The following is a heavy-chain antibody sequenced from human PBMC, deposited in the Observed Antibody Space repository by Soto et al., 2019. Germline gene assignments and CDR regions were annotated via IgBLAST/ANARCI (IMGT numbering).Heavy chain of an antibody. CDR1: VDSITSSSW. Sequence: LRRTLSLTCAVSVDSITSSSWWTWVRQTPGKGLEWIGEIYHNGITAYNPSLKSRVTISVDKSKNQFSLKLNSVTAADTAVYYCARDNKAALNRLDPWGQGIPVTVSS. J-gene: IGHJ5*02. V-gene: IGHV4-4*02. CDR2: IYHNGIT. D-gene: IGHD6-13*01. CDR3: ARDNKAALNRLDP.